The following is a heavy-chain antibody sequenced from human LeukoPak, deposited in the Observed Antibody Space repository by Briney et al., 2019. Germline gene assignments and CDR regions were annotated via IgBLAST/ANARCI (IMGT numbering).Heavy chain of an antibody. V-gene: IGHV3-48*03. Sequence: QPGGSLRLSCAASGFTFSSYDMNWVRQAPGKGLEWISYIRSSGSTIYYADSVKGRFTISRENAKNSLYLQMNSLRAEDTAVYYCARDPRKIQPESNYFYGMDVWGQGTTVTVSS. D-gene: IGHD1-1*01. J-gene: IGHJ6*02. CDR3: ARDPRKIQPESNYFYGMDV. CDR2: IRSSGSTI. CDR1: GFTFSSYD.